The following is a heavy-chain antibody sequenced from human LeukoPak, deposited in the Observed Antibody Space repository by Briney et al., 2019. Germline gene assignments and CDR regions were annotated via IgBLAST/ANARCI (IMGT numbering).Heavy chain of an antibody. CDR3: AGGGYDYRIYYFDY. D-gene: IGHD4-11*01. CDR1: GGSISDSY. V-gene: IGHV4-59*01. CDR2: IYYSGSI. J-gene: IGHJ4*02. Sequence: SETLSLTCTVSGGSISDSYWSWIRQPPGKGLEWIGYIYYSGSINYNPSLKSRVTISVDTSKNQFSLKLSSVTAADTAVYYCAGGGYDYRIYYFDYWGQGTLVAVSS.